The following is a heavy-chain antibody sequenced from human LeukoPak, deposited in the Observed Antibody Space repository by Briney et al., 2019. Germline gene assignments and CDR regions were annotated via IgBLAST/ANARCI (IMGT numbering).Heavy chain of an antibody. CDR2: ISSTGGTI. D-gene: IGHD2-15*01. CDR1: RFTFSNYA. CDR3: ARGYSRAAFDI. J-gene: IGHJ3*02. V-gene: IGHV3-48*01. Sequence: GGSLRLSCAASRFTFSNYAMNWVRQAPGKGLEWVSFISSTGGTIYYADSVKGRFTVSRDNGKNSLLLQMNSLRAEDTALYYCARGYSRAAFDIWGQGTVVAVSS.